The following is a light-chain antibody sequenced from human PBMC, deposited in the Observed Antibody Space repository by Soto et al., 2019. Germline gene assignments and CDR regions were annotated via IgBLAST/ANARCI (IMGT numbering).Light chain of an antibody. J-gene: IGKJ4*01. CDR2: AAS. Sequence: EIVMTQSPATLSVSPGERATLSCRASQSINSNLAWYQQKPGQAPRLLIYAASTRATGVPGRFSGSASGTEFTLTISSLQSEDFAVYSCQQYNIWPLTFGGGTKVDIK. V-gene: IGKV3-15*01. CDR1: QSINSN. CDR3: QQYNIWPLT.